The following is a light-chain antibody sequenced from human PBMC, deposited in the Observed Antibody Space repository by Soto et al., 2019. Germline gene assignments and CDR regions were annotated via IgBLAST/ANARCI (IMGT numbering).Light chain of an antibody. J-gene: IGKJ1*01. CDR1: QSVQTW. V-gene: IGKV1-5*03. Sequence: IQLTQSPSSLSASVGDRVTITCRASQSVQTWLALFQQKPGKAPKLLIYKATTLETGVPSRFSGSGSETEFTLTISSLQPDDLGTYYCQQYNNYFTFGQGTKVDIK. CDR3: QQYNNYFT. CDR2: KAT.